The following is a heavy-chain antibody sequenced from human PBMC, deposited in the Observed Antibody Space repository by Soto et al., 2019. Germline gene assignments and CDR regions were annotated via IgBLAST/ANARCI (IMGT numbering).Heavy chain of an antibody. J-gene: IGHJ6*03. D-gene: IGHD2-2*01. Sequence: LCGGFISSGDYYWNWIRQLPGKGLEWIGYIEHSGSSFYNPSLKGRVALALDTSKNQFSLKLNSVTAADTAVYYCAREVVPATVDFYYYYIDFWGKGTTVTVFS. CDR2: IEHSGSS. CDR1: GGFISSGDYY. V-gene: IGHV4-31*02. CDR3: AREVVPATVDFYYYYIDF.